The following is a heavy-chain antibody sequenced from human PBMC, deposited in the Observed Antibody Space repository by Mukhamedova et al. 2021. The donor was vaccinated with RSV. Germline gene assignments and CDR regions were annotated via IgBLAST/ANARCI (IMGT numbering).Heavy chain of an antibody. CDR2: IYHSGST. Sequence: GKGLEWIGSIYHSGSTYYNPSLKSRVTISVDTSKNQFSLKLRSVTAADTAVYYCAREGTYDSSGYYYSYFDYWGQGTLVTVSS. D-gene: IGHD3-22*01. J-gene: IGHJ4*02. CDR3: AREGTYDSSGYYYSYFDY. V-gene: IGHV4-38-2*02.